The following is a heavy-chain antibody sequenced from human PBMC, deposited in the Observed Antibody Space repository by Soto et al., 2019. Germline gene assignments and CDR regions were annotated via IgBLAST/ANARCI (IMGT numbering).Heavy chain of an antibody. D-gene: IGHD3-9*01. CDR1: GYTFTSYG. J-gene: IGHJ4*02. CDR3: ARTPILTASFGLDY. V-gene: IGHV1-18*04. CDR2: ISAYNGNT. Sequence: ASVKVSCKASGYTFTSYGITWVRQAPGQGLEWMGWISAYNGNTNYAQKLQGRVTMTTDTSTRTAYMELRSLRSDDTAMYYCARTPILTASFGLDYWGQGTPVTVSS.